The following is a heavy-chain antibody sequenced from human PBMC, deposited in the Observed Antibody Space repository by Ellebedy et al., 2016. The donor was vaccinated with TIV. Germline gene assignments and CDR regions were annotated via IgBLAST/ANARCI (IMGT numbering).Heavy chain of an antibody. CDR3: ASDVSGSADY. CDR2: INSDGSST. V-gene: IGHV3-74*01. CDR1: GFTISSYW. Sequence: GESLKISCAASGFTISSYWMHWVRQAPGKGLVWVSRINSDGSSTSYADSVKGRFTISRDNAKNTLYLQMNSLRAEDTAVYYCASDVSGSADYWGQGALVTVSS. D-gene: IGHD1-26*01. J-gene: IGHJ4*02.